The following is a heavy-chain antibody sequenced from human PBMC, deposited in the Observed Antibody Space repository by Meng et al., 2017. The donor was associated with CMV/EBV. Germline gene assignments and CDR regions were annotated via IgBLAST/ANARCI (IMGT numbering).Heavy chain of an antibody. D-gene: IGHD2-2*01. V-gene: IGHV3-33*06. CDR3: AKGSRLPEGIYYYGMDV. J-gene: IGHJ6*02. CDR1: GFTFSSYG. Sequence: GGSLRLSCAASGFTFSSYGMHWVRQAPGKGLEWVAVIWYDESNKYYADSVKGRFTISRDNSKNTLYLQMNSLRAEDTAVYYCAKGSRLPEGIYYYGMDVWGQGTTVTVSS. CDR2: IWYDESNK.